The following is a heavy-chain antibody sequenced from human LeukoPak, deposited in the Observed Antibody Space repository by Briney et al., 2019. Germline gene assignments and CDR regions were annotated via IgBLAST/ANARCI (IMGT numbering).Heavy chain of an antibody. CDR2: IKQDGSEK. CDR3: VREYRQQLALDY. Sequence: GGSLRLSCAASGFTFSGYWMSWARQAPGKGLEWVANIKQDGSEKNYMDSVKGRFTVSRDNAENSLYLQMDSLRVEDTAVYYCVREYRQQLALDYWGQGTLVTVSS. CDR1: GFTFSGYW. D-gene: IGHD6-13*01. V-gene: IGHV3-7*01. J-gene: IGHJ4*02.